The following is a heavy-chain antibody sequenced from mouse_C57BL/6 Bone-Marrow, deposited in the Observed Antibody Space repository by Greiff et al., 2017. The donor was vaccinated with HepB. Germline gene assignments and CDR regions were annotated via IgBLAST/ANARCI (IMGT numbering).Heavy chain of an antibody. CDR3: ARGPDYPTTRGFAY. D-gene: IGHD2-12*01. V-gene: IGHV14-2*01. CDR2: IDPEDGET. CDR1: GFNIKDYY. Sequence: VQLQQSGAELVKPGASVKLSCTASGFNIKDYYMHWVKQRTEQGLEWIGRIDPEDGETKYAQKFQGKATITADTSSNTADLQLSSLTSEDTAVYYCARGPDYPTTRGFAYWGQGTLVTVSA. J-gene: IGHJ3*01.